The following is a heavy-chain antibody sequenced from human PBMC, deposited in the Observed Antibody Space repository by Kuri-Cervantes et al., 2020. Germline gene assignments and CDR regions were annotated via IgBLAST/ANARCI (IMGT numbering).Heavy chain of an antibody. CDR3: ARDSSQTPLEGPGYGMDV. CDR2: IKQDGSEK. J-gene: IGHJ6*02. D-gene: IGHD2/OR15-2a*01. V-gene: IGHV3-7*01. CDR1: GFTFSSYW. Sequence: GGSLRLSCAASGFTFSSYWMSWVRQAPGKGLEWVANIKQDGSEKYYVDSVKGRFTISRDNAKNSLYLQMNSLRAEDTAVYYCARDSSQTPLEGPGYGMDVWGQGTTVTVSS.